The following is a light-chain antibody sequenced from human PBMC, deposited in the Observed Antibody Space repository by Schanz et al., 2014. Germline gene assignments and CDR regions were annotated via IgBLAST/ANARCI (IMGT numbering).Light chain of an antibody. V-gene: IGLV2-8*01. CDR1: SSDVGGYNF. CDR3: SSYAGSNNWRV. J-gene: IGLJ2*01. Sequence: QSALTQPPSASGSPGQSVTISCTGTSSDVGGYNFVSWSQQHPGKAPKLMIYEVTKRPSGVPDRFSGSKSGNTASLTVSGLQAEDEADYYCSSYAGSNNWRVFGGGTKLTVL. CDR2: EVT.